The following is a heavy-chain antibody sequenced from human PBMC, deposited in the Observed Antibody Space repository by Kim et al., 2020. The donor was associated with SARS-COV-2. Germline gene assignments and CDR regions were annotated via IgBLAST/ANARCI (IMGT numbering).Heavy chain of an antibody. J-gene: IGHJ5*02. Sequence: SETLSLTCTVSGGSISSAGYYWNWVRQLPGKGLEWIGYMSYSGISNYNPPLRSRVFISLDASKSQFSAELSSVTAADTAVYYCTRIPVEDSGTYGWFDPWGQGILVTVSS. V-gene: IGHV4-31*03. CDR1: GGSISSAGYY. CDR3: TRIPVEDSGTYGWFDP. CDR2: MSYSGIS. D-gene: IGHD3-10*01.